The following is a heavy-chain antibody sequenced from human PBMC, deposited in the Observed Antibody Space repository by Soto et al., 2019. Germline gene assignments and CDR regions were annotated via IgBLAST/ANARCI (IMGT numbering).Heavy chain of an antibody. D-gene: IGHD6-13*01. J-gene: IGHJ6*02. CDR3: ARVLASYSSSWYVSSEVYYYYGMDV. CDR1: GFTFSSYE. V-gene: IGHV3-48*03. CDR2: ISSSGSTI. Sequence: GGSLRLSCAASGFTFSSYEMNWVRQAPGKGLEWVSYISSSGSTIYYADSVKGRFTISRDNAKNSLYLQMNSLRAEDTAVYYCARVLASYSSSWYVSSEVYYYYGMDVWGQGTTVTVS.